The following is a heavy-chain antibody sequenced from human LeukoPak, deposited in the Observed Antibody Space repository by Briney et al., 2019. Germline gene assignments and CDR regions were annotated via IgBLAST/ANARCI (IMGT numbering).Heavy chain of an antibody. V-gene: IGHV5-51*01. CDR1: GYSFTSYW. D-gene: IGHD1-26*01. CDR2: IYPGDSDT. Sequence: GESLKISCKGSGYSFTSYWIGWVRQMPGKGLEWMGIIYPGDSDTRYSTSFQVQVTISDDKFISTAYLQWSSLKASDTAMYDCARQRWSYSLIGYYYYGMDVWGQGTMVTVSS. J-gene: IGHJ6*02. CDR3: ARQRWSYSLIGYYYYGMDV.